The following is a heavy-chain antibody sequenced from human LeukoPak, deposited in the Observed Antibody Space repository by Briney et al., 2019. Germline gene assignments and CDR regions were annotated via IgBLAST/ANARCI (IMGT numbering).Heavy chain of an antibody. CDR2: ISSSSSYI. V-gene: IGHV3-21*01. D-gene: IGHD6-13*01. J-gene: IGHJ4*02. CDR3: ARAKAAGTDY. Sequence: GGSLRLSCAASGFTFSSYSMNWVRQAPGKGLEWVSSISSSSSYIYYAASVKGRFTISRDNAKNSLYLQMNSLRAEDTAVYYCARAKAAGTDYWGQGTLVTVSS. CDR1: GFTFSSYS.